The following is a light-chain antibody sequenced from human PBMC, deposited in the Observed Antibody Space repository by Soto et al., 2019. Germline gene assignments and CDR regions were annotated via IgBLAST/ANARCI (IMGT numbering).Light chain of an antibody. Sequence: AIQMTQSPSSLSASVGDRVTITCRASQGIRNELGWYQQKPGEAPKLLIYGASTLQSGVPSRFSGSGSGTEFTLTISSLQPDDFATYYCQHYNSYSEAFGQGTKVDIK. CDR3: QHYNSYSEA. CDR2: GAS. J-gene: IGKJ1*01. CDR1: QGIRNE. V-gene: IGKV1-6*01.